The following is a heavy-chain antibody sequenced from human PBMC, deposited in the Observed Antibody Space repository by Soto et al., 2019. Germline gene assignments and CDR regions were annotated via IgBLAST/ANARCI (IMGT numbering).Heavy chain of an antibody. D-gene: IGHD3-9*01. CDR3: AAVRTSSRVFDWLPPLDP. V-gene: IGHV1-24*01. J-gene: IGHJ5*02. Sequence: QVHLVQSGAEVRKPGASVKVSCKVSGYPLTELTMHWVRQAPGKGLEWMGGFDPEDGKTVYAQKFQGRVTMTEDTSTDTAFVELSSLRSEDTAVYYCAAVRTSSRVFDWLPPLDPWGQGTLVTVSS. CDR2: FDPEDGKT. CDR1: GYPLTELT.